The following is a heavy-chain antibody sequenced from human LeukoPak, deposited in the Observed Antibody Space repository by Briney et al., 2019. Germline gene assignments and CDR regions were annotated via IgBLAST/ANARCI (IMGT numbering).Heavy chain of an antibody. V-gene: IGHV1-2*02. D-gene: IGHD6-13*01. Sequence: ASVKVSCKASGYTFTGHYMHWVRQAPGQALEWMGWINPKNAGTNYAQKFQGRVTMTRDTSTGTVYMELSRLRSDDTAVYYCARTLYIAAAPGGFDYWGQGTLVTVSS. CDR1: GYTFTGHY. CDR3: ARTLYIAAAPGGFDY. J-gene: IGHJ4*02. CDR2: INPKNAGT.